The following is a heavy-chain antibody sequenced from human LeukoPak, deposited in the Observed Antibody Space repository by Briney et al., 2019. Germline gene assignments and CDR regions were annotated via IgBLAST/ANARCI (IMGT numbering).Heavy chain of an antibody. D-gene: IGHD2-21*02. V-gene: IGHV5-51*01. J-gene: IGHJ5*02. CDR2: IYPGDSDA. CDR3: ARIPRNCGGDCYEGWFDP. CDR1: GSAFSDNW. Sequence: GESLKISCEASGSAFSDNWIGWVRQLPGKGLEWMGIIYPGDSDARYSPPFQGHATISADKSINTAFLQWSSLKASDTAIYFCARIPRNCGGDCYEGWFDPWGQGTLVTVSS.